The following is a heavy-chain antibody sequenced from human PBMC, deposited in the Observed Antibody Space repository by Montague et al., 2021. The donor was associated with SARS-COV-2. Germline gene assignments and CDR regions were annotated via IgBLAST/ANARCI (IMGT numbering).Heavy chain of an antibody. J-gene: IGHJ4*02. CDR3: AGGVVAATPVVDY. Sequence: SETLSLTCSVSGDPISGFFWNWIRQPAGKGLEWIGHIYSSGGTNYNPSLESRVTMSVDTSKNQFSLKVNSVTAADTAMYYCAGGVVAATPVVDYWGRGTLVTGSS. CDR2: IYSSGGT. V-gene: IGHV4-4*07. D-gene: IGHD2-15*01. CDR1: GDPISGFF.